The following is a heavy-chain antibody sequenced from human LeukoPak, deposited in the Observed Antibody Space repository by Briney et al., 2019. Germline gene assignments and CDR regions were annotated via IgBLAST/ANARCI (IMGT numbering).Heavy chain of an antibody. J-gene: IGHJ4*02. V-gene: IGHV3-30-3*01. CDR1: GFTFSNYA. CDR2: TSHDEGNK. CDR3: ARGPGLAMGKGYFDY. D-gene: IGHD5-18*01. Sequence: GGSLRLSCAASGFTFSNYAMHWVRQAPGKGLEWVAATSHDEGNKYYADSVKGRFTISRDNSRNTLYLEVNSLKTDDTAVYYCARGPGLAMGKGYFDYCGQGTLVTVSS.